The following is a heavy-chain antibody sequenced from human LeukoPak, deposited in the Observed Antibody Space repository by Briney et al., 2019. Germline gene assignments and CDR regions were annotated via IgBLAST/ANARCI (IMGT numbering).Heavy chain of an antibody. J-gene: IGHJ5*02. D-gene: IGHD3-10*02. Sequence: SETLSLTCTVSGYSISSGYYWGWIRQPPGKGLEWIGSIYHSGSTYYNPSLKSRVTISVDTSKNKFSLKLSSVTAADTAVYYCARVLFGELLSNWFDPWGQGTLVTVSS. CDR1: GYSISSGYY. CDR3: ARVLFGELLSNWFDP. CDR2: IYHSGST. V-gene: IGHV4-38-2*02.